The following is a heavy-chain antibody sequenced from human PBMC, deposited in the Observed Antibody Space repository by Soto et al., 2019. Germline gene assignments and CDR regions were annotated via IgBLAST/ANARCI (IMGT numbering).Heavy chain of an antibody. Sequence: SVKVSCKASGGTFSSYAISWVRQAPGQGLEWMGGIIPIFGTANYAQKFQGRVTITADESTSTAYMELSSLRSEDTAVYYCARGYIVVEVAASELSVGSYDAFDIWGRGTMVTVSS. J-gene: IGHJ3*02. CDR3: ARGYIVVEVAASELSVGSYDAFDI. V-gene: IGHV1-69*13. CDR1: GGTFSSYA. CDR2: IIPIFGTA. D-gene: IGHD2-15*01.